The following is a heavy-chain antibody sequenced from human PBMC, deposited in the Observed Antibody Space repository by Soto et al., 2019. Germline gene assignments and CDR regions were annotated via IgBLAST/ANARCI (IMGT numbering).Heavy chain of an antibody. J-gene: IGHJ6*02. CDR1: GFTFSSYG. V-gene: IGHV3-30*03. Sequence: QMQLVESGGGVVQPGRFLRLSCVGSGFTFSSYGMHWVRQAPGKGLEWVAVISYDASNMYYADSVKGRFTISRDNSKNTVYLQMNSLRAEDTAVYYCSGSSYGYFYYGMDVWGQGTTVTVSS. CDR2: ISYDASNM. D-gene: IGHD5-18*01. CDR3: SGSSYGYFYYGMDV.